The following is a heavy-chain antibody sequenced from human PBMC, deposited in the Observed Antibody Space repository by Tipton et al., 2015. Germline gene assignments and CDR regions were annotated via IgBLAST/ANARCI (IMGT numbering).Heavy chain of an antibody. CDR2: IYYSGST. Sequence: TLSLTCTVSGVSISSGGYYWTWIRQHPGKGLEWIGYIYYSGSTYYNPSLKSRVTISLDTYKNQFSLKLSSVTAADTAVYYCARIYSNYVHDYWGQGTLVTVSS. CDR3: ARIYSNYVHDY. V-gene: IGHV4-31*03. D-gene: IGHD4-11*01. J-gene: IGHJ4*02. CDR1: GVSISSGGYY.